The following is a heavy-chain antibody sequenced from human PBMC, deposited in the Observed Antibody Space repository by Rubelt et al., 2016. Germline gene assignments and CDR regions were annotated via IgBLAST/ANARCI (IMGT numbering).Heavy chain of an antibody. CDR1: GGTFSRYA. V-gene: IGHV1-69*04. CDR2: IIPILGIA. J-gene: IGHJ6*02. D-gene: IGHD3-3*01. Sequence: QVPLVQSGAEVKKPGSSVKVSCKASGGTFSRYAISWVRQAPGQGLEWMGRIIPILGIANYAQKVQGRVTITADTSTNTAHMGLSCVGAEETAVYYCATSLPNLFGRAACDYYDYYGMDVWGQGTTVTVSS. CDR3: ATSLPNLFGRAACDYYDYYGMDV.